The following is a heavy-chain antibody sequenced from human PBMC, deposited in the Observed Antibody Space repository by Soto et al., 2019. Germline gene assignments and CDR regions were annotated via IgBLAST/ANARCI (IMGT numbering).Heavy chain of an antibody. Sequence: SVKVSCKASGGTFSSYAISWVLQSPLQGLEWMGGIIPIFGTANYAQKFQGRVTITADESTSTAYMELSSLRVEDTAVYYCAKKSEIAVPRYYFDLWGQGTLVTVSS. V-gene: IGHV1-69*13. CDR1: GGTFSSYA. CDR3: AKKSEIAVPRYYFDL. CDR2: IIPIFGTA. J-gene: IGHJ4*02. D-gene: IGHD2-21*01.